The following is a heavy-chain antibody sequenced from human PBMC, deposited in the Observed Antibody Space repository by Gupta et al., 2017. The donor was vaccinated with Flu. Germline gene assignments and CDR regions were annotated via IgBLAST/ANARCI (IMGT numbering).Heavy chain of an antibody. CDR1: GFTFSSYS. CDR3: ATEGSTFDY. J-gene: IGHJ4*02. V-gene: IGHV3-21*06. Sequence: SGFTFSSYSMNWVRQAPGKGLEWVSSISSSSSYISYADSVKGRFTISRDNAKNSVYLQMNSLRAEDTAVYYCATEGSTFDYWGQGTLVTVSS. CDR2: ISSSSSYI.